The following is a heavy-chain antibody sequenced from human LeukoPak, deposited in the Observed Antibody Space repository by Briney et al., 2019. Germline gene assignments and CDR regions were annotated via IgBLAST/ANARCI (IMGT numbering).Heavy chain of an antibody. Sequence: SETLSLTCTVSGGSISSGGYYWNWIRQHPGKGLEWNGYIYTSGSTNYNPSLKSRVTISVDTSKNQFSLKLSSVTAADTAVYYCASSSIAARIFDYWGQGTLVTVSS. CDR1: GGSISSGGYY. D-gene: IGHD6-6*01. J-gene: IGHJ4*02. V-gene: IGHV4-61*08. CDR3: ASSSIAARIFDY. CDR2: IYTSGST.